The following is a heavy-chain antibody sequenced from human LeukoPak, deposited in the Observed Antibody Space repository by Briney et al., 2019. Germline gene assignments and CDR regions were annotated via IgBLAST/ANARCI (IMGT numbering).Heavy chain of an antibody. V-gene: IGHV4-39*07. D-gene: IGHD6-19*01. Sequence: SETLSLTCTVSGGSISSGGYYWSWIRQHPGKGLEWIGRIYTSGSTNYNPSLKSRVTISVDKSKNQFSLKLSSVTAADTAVYYCARPPDSGWYYFDYWGQGTLVTVSS. J-gene: IGHJ4*02. CDR3: ARPPDSGWYYFDY. CDR2: IYTSGST. CDR1: GGSISSGGYY.